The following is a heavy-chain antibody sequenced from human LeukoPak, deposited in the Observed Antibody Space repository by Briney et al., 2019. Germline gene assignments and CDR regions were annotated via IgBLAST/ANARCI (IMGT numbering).Heavy chain of an antibody. CDR2: ITSGGDET. CDR3: AKASTSMGICDS. V-gene: IGHV3-23*01. CDR1: VFNFGSYS. Sequence: GGSLRLSCTASVFNFGSYSMTWVRQAPGKGLEWVSSITSGGDETYHADSERGRFTISRDNSKNTLYLHMDSLTAGDTAVYYCAKASTSMGICDSWGRGTLVTVSS. D-gene: IGHD7-27*01. J-gene: IGHJ4*02.